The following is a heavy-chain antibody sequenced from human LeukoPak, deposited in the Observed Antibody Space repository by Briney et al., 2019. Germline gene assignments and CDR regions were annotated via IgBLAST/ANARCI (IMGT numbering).Heavy chain of an antibody. CDR1: GYTFTGYY. CDR2: INPNSGGT. Sequence: ASVKVSCKASGYTFTGYYMDWVRQAPEQGLEWMGWINPNSGGTNYAQKFQGRVTMTRDTSISTAYMELSRLRSDDTAVYYCARFADYYYDSSGYYYFDYWGQGTLVTVSS. CDR3: ARFADYYYDSSGYYYFDY. V-gene: IGHV1-2*02. D-gene: IGHD3-22*01. J-gene: IGHJ4*02.